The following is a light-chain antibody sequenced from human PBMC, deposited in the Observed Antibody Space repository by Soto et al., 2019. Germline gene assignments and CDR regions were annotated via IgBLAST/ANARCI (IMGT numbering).Light chain of an antibody. CDR3: QQTYSTPWT. CDR1: QNINSY. J-gene: IGKJ1*01. V-gene: IGKV1-39*01. CDR2: YAS. Sequence: QMTQSPSSLSASVVDSFTITFLASQNINSYLNWYQQRPGKAPNLLIHYASILQSGVPSRFSGSGSGTEFALTINSLQPEDIATIYCQQTYSTPWTFGQGTKVDIK.